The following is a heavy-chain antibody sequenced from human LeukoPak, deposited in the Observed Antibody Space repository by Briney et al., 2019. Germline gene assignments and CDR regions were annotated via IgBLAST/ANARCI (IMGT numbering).Heavy chain of an antibody. J-gene: IGHJ4*02. CDR1: GGSISSGGYS. CDR3: LSGNSVLEIDY. CDR2: IYHSGST. Sequence: PSQTLSLTCAVSGGSISSGGYSWSWVRQPPGKGLEWVGYIYHSGSTYYNPSLTSRVTMSLDRSKNQFSLKLSSVTAADTAVYYCLSGNSVLEIDYWGQGTLVTVSS. V-gene: IGHV4-30-2*01. D-gene: IGHD4-23*01.